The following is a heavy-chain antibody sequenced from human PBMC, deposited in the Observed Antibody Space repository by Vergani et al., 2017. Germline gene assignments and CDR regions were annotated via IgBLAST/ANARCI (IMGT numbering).Heavy chain of an antibody. D-gene: IGHD2-2*01. V-gene: IGHV1-46*03. Sequence: QVPLVQSGAEVKKPGASVTVSCKASGYTFTSYYMHWVRQAPGQGLEWMGIFNPSGGSTRYEQKFQGRVTMTRDTATSTVYMELSSLRSEDTAVYYCARVGPCCSSTSCEPGYYYYGMDVWGQGTTVTVSS. J-gene: IGHJ6*02. CDR3: ARVGPCCSSTSCEPGYYYYGMDV. CDR2: FNPSGGST. CDR1: GYTFTSYY.